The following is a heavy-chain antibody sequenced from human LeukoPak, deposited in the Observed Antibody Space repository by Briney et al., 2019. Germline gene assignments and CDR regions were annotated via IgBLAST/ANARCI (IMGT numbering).Heavy chain of an antibody. V-gene: IGHV4-34*01. Sequence: SETLSLTCAVYGGSFSGYYWSWIRQPPGKGLEWIGEINHSGSTNYNPSLKSRVTISVDTSKNQFSLKLSSVTAADTAVYYCARGERDYYGSGGYYMDVWGKGTTVTISS. CDR2: INHSGST. CDR3: ARGERDYYGSGGYYMDV. CDR1: GGSFSGYY. J-gene: IGHJ6*03. D-gene: IGHD3-10*01.